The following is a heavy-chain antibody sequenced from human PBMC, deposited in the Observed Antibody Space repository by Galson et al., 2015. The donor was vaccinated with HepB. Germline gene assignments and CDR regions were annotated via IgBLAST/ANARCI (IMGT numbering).Heavy chain of an antibody. V-gene: IGHV3-23*01. CDR1: GFTFSSYA. Sequence: SLRLSCAASGFTFSSYAMSWVRQAPGKGLEWVSAISGSGGSTYYADSVKGRFTISRDNSKNTLYLQMNSLRAEDTAVYYCAKVNGARFLEWLLNAFDIWGQGTMVTVSS. D-gene: IGHD3-3*01. CDR2: ISGSGGST. J-gene: IGHJ3*02. CDR3: AKVNGARFLEWLLNAFDI.